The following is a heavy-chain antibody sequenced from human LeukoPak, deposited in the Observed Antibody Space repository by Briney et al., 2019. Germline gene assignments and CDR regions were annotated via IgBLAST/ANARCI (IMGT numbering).Heavy chain of an antibody. CDR1: GFAFSRYA. V-gene: IGHV3-30*01. Sequence: PGGSLRLSCAASGFAFSRYAMHWVRQAPGKGLEWVAVISSDGSNKYYADSVKGRFTISRDNSKNTLYLQMNSLRAEDTAVYYCATARIVVMNSYFQHRGQGTLVTVSS. CDR2: ISSDGSNK. D-gene: IGHD3-22*01. CDR3: ATARIVVMNSYFQH. J-gene: IGHJ1*01.